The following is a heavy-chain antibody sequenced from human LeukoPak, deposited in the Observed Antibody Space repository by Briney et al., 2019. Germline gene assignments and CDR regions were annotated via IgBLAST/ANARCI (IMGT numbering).Heavy chain of an antibody. CDR3: AKSAVGATLGDY. CDR2: IRYDGSNK. D-gene: IGHD1-26*01. Sequence: GGSLGLSCAASGFTFSSYGMGWVRQAPGKGLEWVAFIRYDGSNKYYADSVKGRFTISRDNSRDTLYLQMISLRAEDTAVYYCAKSAVGATLGDYWGQGTPVTVSS. V-gene: IGHV3-30*02. J-gene: IGHJ4*02. CDR1: GFTFSSYG.